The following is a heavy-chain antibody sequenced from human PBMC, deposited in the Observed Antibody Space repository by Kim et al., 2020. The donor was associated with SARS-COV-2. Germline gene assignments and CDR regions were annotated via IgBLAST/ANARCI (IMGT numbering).Heavy chain of an antibody. CDR1: GYIFTNFA. CDR3: ARGGNWNDGFDY. V-gene: IGHV1-3*01. CDR2: INAANGHA. J-gene: IGHJ4*02. D-gene: IGHD1-1*01. Sequence: ASVKVSCKPSGYIFTNFAIHWVRQAPGLRLEWLGWINAANGHAKYSQNFQGRVTITRDTSAGTAYMELSSLRSEDTAVYYCARGGNWNDGFDYWGQGTLVTVSS.